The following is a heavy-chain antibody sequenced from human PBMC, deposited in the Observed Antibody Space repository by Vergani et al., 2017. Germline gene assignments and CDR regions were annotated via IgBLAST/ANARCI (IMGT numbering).Heavy chain of an antibody. Sequence: QVQLVESGGGVVQPGRSLRLSCAASGFTFSSYAMHWVRQAPGKGLEWVAVISYDGSNKYYADSVKGRFTISRDNSKNTLYLQMNSLRAEDTAVYYCARDREVIATHYYMDVWGKGP. CDR1: GFTFSSYA. CDR2: ISYDGSNK. D-gene: IGHD2-21*01. CDR3: ARDREVIATHYYMDV. V-gene: IGHV3-30-3*01. J-gene: IGHJ6*03.